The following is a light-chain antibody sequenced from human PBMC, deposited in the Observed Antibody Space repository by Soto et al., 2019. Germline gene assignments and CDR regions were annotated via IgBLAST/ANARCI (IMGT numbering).Light chain of an antibody. V-gene: IGLV1-40*01. CDR3: QSHDSSLSGYV. J-gene: IGLJ1*01. Sequence: QSVLTQPPSVSGAPGQRVTISCTGSSSNIGAGYDVHWYQQLPGTAPKLLIYGNNSRPSGVPDRFSGSKSGTSASLAITGLQAEDEADYYCQSHDSSLSGYVFGTGTKLTVL. CDR1: SSNIGAGYD. CDR2: GNN.